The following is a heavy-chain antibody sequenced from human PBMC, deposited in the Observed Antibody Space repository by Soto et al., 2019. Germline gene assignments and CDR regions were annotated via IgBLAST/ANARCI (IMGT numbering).Heavy chain of an antibody. CDR2: ITGSGGST. CDR1: GFIFRNLA. Sequence: GGSLRLSCAASGFIFRNLAMSWVRQAPGKGLEWVAAITGSGGSTYHADSVKGRFTISRDNSKNTLYLQMNSLRAEDTAVYYCGSGSGSRERGAIPFDYWGQGTLVTVSS. CDR3: GSGSGSRERGAIPFDY. D-gene: IGHD3-10*01. V-gene: IGHV3-23*01. J-gene: IGHJ4*02.